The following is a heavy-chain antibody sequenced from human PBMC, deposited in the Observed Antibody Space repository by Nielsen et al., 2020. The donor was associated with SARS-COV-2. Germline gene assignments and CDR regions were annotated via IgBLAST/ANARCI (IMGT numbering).Heavy chain of an antibody. CDR2: ISHDGASR. V-gene: IGHV3-30-3*01. CDR1: GFTFIKSA. D-gene: IGHD2-8*01. J-gene: IGHJ5*02. Sequence: GESLKISCAASGFTFIKSAMHWVRQAPGQGLEWVATISHDGASRDYADSAKGRLTISRDNSKSTLYLQMSSLRPEDTAVYYCAKDPRVYRYWFDPWGEGSLVTVSS. CDR3: AKDPRVYRYWFDP.